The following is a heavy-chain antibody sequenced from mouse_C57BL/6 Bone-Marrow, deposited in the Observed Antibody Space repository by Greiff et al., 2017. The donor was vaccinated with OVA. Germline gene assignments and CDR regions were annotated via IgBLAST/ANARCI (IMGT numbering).Heavy chain of an antibody. CDR2: INPSSGYT. V-gene: IGHV1-4*01. D-gene: IGHD1-1*01. CDR1: GYTFTSYT. Sequence: QVQLQQSGAELARPGASVKMSCKASGYTFTSYTMHWVQQRPGQGLEWIGYINPSSGYTKYNQKFKDKATLTADKSSSTAYMQLSSLTSEDSAVYYCARAGKYYGSSPEDYWGQGTSVTVSS. CDR3: ARAGKYYGSSPEDY. J-gene: IGHJ4*01.